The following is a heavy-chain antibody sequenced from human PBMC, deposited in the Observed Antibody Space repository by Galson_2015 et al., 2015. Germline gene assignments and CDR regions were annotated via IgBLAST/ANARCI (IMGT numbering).Heavy chain of an antibody. J-gene: IGHJ6*02. CDR2: INTNTGNP. CDR1: GYTFTSYA. CDR3: AREGLLWFGELSSLHYGMDV. D-gene: IGHD3-10*01. Sequence: SVKVSCKASGYTFTSYAMNWVRQAPGQGLEWMGWINTNTGNPTYAQGFTGRFVFSLDTSVSTAYLQISSLKAEDTAVYYCAREGLLWFGELSSLHYGMDVWGQGTTVTVSS. V-gene: IGHV7-4-1*02.